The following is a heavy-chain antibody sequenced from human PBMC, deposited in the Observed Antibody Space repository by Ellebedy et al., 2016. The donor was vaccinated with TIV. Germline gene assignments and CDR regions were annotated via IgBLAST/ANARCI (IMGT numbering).Heavy chain of an antibody. D-gene: IGHD1-26*01. CDR3: ARFYGSYCDY. CDR1: GFSFSSHW. CDR2: IKEDGSET. V-gene: IGHV3-7*04. J-gene: IGHJ4*02. Sequence: GESLKISCAASGFSFSSHWMSWARQAPGKGLEWVANIKEDGSETYYEDSVKGRFTISRDNAKNSLFLQMNSLRVEDTAVYYCARFYGSYCDYWGQGTLVTVSS.